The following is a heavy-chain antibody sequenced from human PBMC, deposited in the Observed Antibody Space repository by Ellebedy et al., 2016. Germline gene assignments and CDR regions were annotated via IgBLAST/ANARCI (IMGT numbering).Heavy chain of an antibody. CDR2: MNPNSGNI. CDR3: ARAPIFGVAYYRS. V-gene: IGHV1-8*01. J-gene: IGHJ4*02. D-gene: IGHD3-3*01. Sequence: ASVKVSXXASGYTFTSYDINWVRQATGQGLEWMGWMNPNSGNIGYAQKFQGRVTMTRNTSISTAYMELSSLRSEDTAVYYCARAPIFGVAYYRSWGQGTLVTVSS. CDR1: GYTFTSYD.